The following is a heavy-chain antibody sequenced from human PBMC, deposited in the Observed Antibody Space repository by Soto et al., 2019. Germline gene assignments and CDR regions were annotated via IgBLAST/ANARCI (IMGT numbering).Heavy chain of an antibody. D-gene: IGHD3-3*01. V-gene: IGHV1-69*13. J-gene: IGHJ4*02. CDR2: FIPVYRAL. Sequence: ASVKVSCKASGGSFGKSAINWVRQTPGQGLEWLGGFIPVYRALNYAQKFQGRVTITADESTGTAYMTLSSLASDDTAVYYCATGVIWIGYFTVDSWGQGTRVTVSS. CDR1: GGSFGKSA. CDR3: ATGVIWIGYFTVDS.